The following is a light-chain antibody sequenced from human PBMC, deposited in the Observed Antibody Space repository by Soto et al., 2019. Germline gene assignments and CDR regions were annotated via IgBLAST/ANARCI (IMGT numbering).Light chain of an antibody. CDR2: GAS. CDR1: QSVGTK. CDR3: QQYSKWPPFT. Sequence: IVMTQSPATLSVSPGERATLSCRASQSVGTKLAWYQQTRGQAPRLLIYGASNRATGVPARFSGSVSGTEFTLTISSLQSEDFAVYYCQQYSKWPPFTFGPGTKVEIK. J-gene: IGKJ3*01. V-gene: IGKV3-15*01.